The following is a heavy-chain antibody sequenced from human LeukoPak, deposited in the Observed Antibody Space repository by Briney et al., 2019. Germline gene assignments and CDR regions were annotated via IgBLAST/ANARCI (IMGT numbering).Heavy chain of an antibody. Sequence: GESLKISCKGSGYSFSSYWIGWVRQMPGKGLEWMGIIYPGDSDTRYSPSFQGQVTISADKSISTAYLQWSSLKAWDTTVYYCARRASSGYFEDYWGQGTLVTVSS. CDR1: GYSFSSYW. CDR3: ARRASSGYFEDY. V-gene: IGHV5-51*01. D-gene: IGHD3-22*01. CDR2: IYPGDSDT. J-gene: IGHJ4*02.